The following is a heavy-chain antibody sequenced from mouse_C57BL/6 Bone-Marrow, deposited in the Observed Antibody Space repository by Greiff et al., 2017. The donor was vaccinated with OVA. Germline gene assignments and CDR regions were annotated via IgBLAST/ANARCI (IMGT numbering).Heavy chain of an antibody. V-gene: IGHV1-72*01. Sequence: QVQLQQPGAELVKPGASVKLSCKASGYTFTSYWMHWVKQRPGRGLEWIGRIDPNSGGTKYNEKFKSKATLTVDKPSSTVYMQLSSLTSEDAAVYSCAADGEDYGSSCDWFAYWGQGTLVTVSA. CDR2: IDPNSGGT. D-gene: IGHD1-1*01. J-gene: IGHJ3*01. CDR3: AADGEDYGSSCDWFAY. CDR1: GYTFTSYW.